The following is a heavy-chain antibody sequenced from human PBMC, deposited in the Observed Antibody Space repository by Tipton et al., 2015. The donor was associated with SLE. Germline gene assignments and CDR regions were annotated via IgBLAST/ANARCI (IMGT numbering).Heavy chain of an antibody. CDR1: GGSISSYY. CDR2: IYYSGST. V-gene: IGHV4-59*01. CDR3: ARVSGAFDI. J-gene: IGHJ3*02. Sequence: LRLSCTVSGGSISSYYWSWIRQPPGKGLEWIGYIYYSGSTNYNPSLKSRVTISVDTSKNQFSLKLSSVTAADTAVYYCARVSGAFDIWGQGTMVTVSS.